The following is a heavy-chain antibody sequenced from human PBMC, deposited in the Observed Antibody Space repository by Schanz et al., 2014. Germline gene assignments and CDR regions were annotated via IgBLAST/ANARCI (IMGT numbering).Heavy chain of an antibody. J-gene: IGHJ4*02. D-gene: IGHD2-2*01. V-gene: IGHV4-59*01. CDR2: IYYSGST. CDR3: ARGRVVPAAPEFDY. CDR1: GGSIRTYY. Sequence: QMQLQGSGPGLVKPSETLSLTCAVSGGSIRTYYWSWIRQPPGKGLEWIGYIYYSGSTTYNPSLKSRVTISVDTSKKQFSLNLSSVTAADTAVYYCARGRVVPAAPEFDYWGQGILDTVSS.